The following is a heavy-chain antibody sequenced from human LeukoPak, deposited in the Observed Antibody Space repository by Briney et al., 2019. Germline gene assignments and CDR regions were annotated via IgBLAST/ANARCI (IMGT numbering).Heavy chain of an antibody. CDR3: ARDPRESYYDFWSGYYSYFDY. D-gene: IGHD3-3*01. CDR1: GYTFTSYG. CDR2: ISAYNGNT. Sequence: GASVKVSCKASGYTFTSYGISWVRQAPGQGLEWMGWISAYNGNTNYAQKLQGRVTMTTDTSTSTAYMELRSLRSDDTAVYYCARDPRESYYDFWSGYYSYFDYWGQGTLVTVSS. V-gene: IGHV1-18*01. J-gene: IGHJ4*02.